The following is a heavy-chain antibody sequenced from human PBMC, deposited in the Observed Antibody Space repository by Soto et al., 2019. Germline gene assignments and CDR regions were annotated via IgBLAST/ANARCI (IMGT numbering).Heavy chain of an antibody. J-gene: IGHJ4*02. CDR2: ISYDGSDE. D-gene: IGHD1-26*01. CDR3: AKDREWELLHLPDY. V-gene: IGHV3-30*18. CDR1: GFTFSSYG. Sequence: QVQLAESGGGVVQPGRSLRLSCAASGFTFSSYGMHWVRQAPGKGLEWVAAISYDGSDEYYVDSVKGRFTISRDNSKNTVYLQMNGLRAEDTAVYYCAKDREWELLHLPDYWGQGTQVTVSS.